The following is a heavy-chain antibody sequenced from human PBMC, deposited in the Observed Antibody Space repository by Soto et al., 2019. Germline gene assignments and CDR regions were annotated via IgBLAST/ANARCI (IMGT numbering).Heavy chain of an antibody. J-gene: IGHJ6*02. CDR3: ARASGRSDVFPATISAMGV. CDR1: GGNRYT. Sequence: QVQLVQSGAEVKKPGSSVKVSCKGSGGNRYTITWVRQAPGQGLEWMGRIIPMFGIATYAQNFQGRVTISRDKSTRTAYMPLSRLRSEDTAVYYCARASGRSDVFPATISAMGVWGQGTTVTVSS. V-gene: IGHV1-69*02. CDR2: IIPMFGIA. D-gene: IGHD5-12*01.